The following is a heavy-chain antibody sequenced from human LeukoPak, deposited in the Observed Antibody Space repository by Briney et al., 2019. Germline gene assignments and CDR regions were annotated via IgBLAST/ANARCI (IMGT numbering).Heavy chain of an antibody. J-gene: IGHJ4*02. V-gene: IGHV4-34*01. D-gene: IGHD3-22*01. CDR1: GGSFSGYC. CDR3: ARGFSYDSSGYSEY. CDR2: INHSGST. Sequence: SETQSLTCAVYGGSFSGYCWSWIRQPPGKGLEWIGEINHSGSTNYNPSLKSRVTISVDTSKNQFSLKLSSVTAADTAVYYCARGFSYDSSGYSEYWGQGTLVTVSS.